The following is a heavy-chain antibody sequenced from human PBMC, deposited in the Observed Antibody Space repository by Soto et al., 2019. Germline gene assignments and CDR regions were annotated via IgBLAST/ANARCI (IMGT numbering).Heavy chain of an antibody. V-gene: IGHV3-33*01. Sequence: QVQLVESGGGVVQPGRSLRLSCAASGFTFSSYGMHWVRQAPGKGLEWVAVIWYDGSNKYYADSVKGRFTISRDNSKNTLYLQMNSLRAEDTAVYYCAREDDSGSGTYNWFDPWGQGTLVTVSS. CDR1: GFTFSSYG. J-gene: IGHJ5*02. CDR3: AREDDSGSGTYNWFDP. CDR2: IWYDGSNK. D-gene: IGHD3-10*01.